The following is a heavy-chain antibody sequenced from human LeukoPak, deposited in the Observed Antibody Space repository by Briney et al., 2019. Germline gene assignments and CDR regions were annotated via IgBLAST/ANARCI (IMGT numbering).Heavy chain of an antibody. CDR3: ARGATGSYSSGDVFDI. Sequence: PSQTLSLTCAVYGGSFSGYYWSWIRQPPEKGLEWIGEINHSGSTNYNPSLKSRVTISVDTSKNQFSLKLSSVTAADTAVYYCARGATGSYSSGDVFDIWGQGTMVTVSS. D-gene: IGHD3-10*01. J-gene: IGHJ3*02. CDR1: GGSFSGYY. V-gene: IGHV4-34*01. CDR2: INHSGST.